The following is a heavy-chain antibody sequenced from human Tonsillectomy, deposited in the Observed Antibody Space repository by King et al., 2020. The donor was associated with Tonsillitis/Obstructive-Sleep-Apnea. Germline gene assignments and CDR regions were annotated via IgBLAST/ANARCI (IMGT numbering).Heavy chain of an antibody. V-gene: IGHV1-69*04. J-gene: IGHJ4*02. CDR3: ASGGDSGDSGYDGYFDY. D-gene: IGHD5-12*01. CDR1: GGTFSNYA. Sequence: QLVQSGAEVKKPGSSVKVSCKASGGTFSNYAISWARQAPGQGLEWMGRIIPILAITNYAQKFQGRVTITADKSKSTSYMELSSLRSDDTAIYYCASGGDSGDSGYDGYFDYWGQGTLVTVSS. CDR2: IIPILAIT.